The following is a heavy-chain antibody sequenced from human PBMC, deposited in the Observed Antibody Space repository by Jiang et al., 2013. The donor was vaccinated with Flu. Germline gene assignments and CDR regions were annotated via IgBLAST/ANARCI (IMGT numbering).Heavy chain of an antibody. V-gene: IGHV4-39*01. CDR2: INYSGST. D-gene: IGHD2-15*01. J-gene: IGHJ3*02. Sequence: GPGLVKPSESLSLTCTVSGGSISSSTYYWGWIRQPPGKGLEWVGSINYSGSTYYSPSLKSRVTISGDTSKSQFSLKVDSVTAADTAVYYCARAIVVMVGATPMISFDIWGQGTMVTVSP. CDR1: GGSISSSTYY. CDR3: ARAIVVMVGATPMISFDI.